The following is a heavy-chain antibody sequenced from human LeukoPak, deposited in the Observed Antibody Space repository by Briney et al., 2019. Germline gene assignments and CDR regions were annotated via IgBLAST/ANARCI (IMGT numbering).Heavy chain of an antibody. V-gene: IGHV1-69*13. CDR3: GKVESAYCSGVNCYFNWFDT. J-gene: IGHJ5*02. CDR1: GGTFASYA. Sequence: SLKVSCKASGGTFASYAISWVRQAPGQGLEWMGGIIPIFGTTNYAQTFQDRVTTTADDPPSTVYLELSSLRSEDTAVYYCGKVESAYCSGVNCYFNWFDTWGQGTLVTVSS. D-gene: IGHD2-15*01. CDR2: IIPIFGTT.